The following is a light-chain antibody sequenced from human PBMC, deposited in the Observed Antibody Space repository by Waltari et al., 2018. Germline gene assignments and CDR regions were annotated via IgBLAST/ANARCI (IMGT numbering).Light chain of an antibody. CDR1: SSDVGTYNY. J-gene: IGLJ1*01. V-gene: IGLV2-8*01. CDR2: DVS. CDR3: SSLAASNTYV. Sequence: QSALTQPPSASGSPGQSVAISCTGTSSDVGTYNYVSWYQQHPGKAPKLVIYDVSKRPSGVPDRFSGSKSGNTASLTLSGLQAEDEADYYCSSLAASNTYVFGAGTKVTVL.